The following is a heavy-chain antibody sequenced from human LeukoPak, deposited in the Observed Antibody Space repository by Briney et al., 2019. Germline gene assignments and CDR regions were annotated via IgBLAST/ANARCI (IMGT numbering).Heavy chain of an antibody. Sequence: ASVKVSCKASGYTFTGYYMHWVRQAPGQGLEWMGWINPNSGGTNYAQRFQGRVTMTRDTSISTAYTELSRLRSDDTAVYYCARDRVAVAGLYYFDYWGQGTLVTVSS. CDR3: ARDRVAVAGLYYFDY. D-gene: IGHD6-19*01. J-gene: IGHJ4*02. CDR2: INPNSGGT. V-gene: IGHV1-2*02. CDR1: GYTFTGYY.